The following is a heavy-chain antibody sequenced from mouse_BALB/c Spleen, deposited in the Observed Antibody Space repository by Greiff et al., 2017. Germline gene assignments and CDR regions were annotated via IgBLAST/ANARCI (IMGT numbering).Heavy chain of an antibody. CDR3: ARCSTMIAWFAY. Sequence: EVQLQESGPSLVKPSQSLSFTCSVTGDSITSGYWNWIRKFPGNKLEYMGYISYSGSTYYNPSLKSRISITRDTSKNQYYLQLNSVTTEDTATYYGARCSTMIAWFAYWGQGTLVTVSA. CDR1: GDSITSGY. D-gene: IGHD2-4*01. CDR2: ISYSGST. J-gene: IGHJ3*01. V-gene: IGHV3-8*02.